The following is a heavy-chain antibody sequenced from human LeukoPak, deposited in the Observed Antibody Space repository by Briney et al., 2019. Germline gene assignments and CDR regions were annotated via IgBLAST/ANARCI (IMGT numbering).Heavy chain of an antibody. Sequence: SETLSLTCTVSGGSISSYYWSWIRQPPGKGLEWIGYIYYSGSTNYNPSLKSRVTISVDTSKNQFSLKLSSVTAADTAVYYCASYYGDSGSLDYWGQGTLVTVSS. CDR2: IYYSGST. CDR1: GGSISSYY. CDR3: ASYYGDSGSLDY. V-gene: IGHV4-59*01. D-gene: IGHD4-17*01. J-gene: IGHJ4*02.